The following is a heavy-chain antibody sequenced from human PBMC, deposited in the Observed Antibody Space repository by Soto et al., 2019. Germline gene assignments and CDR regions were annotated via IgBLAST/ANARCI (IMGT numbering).Heavy chain of an antibody. D-gene: IGHD2-15*01. Sequence: GGSLRLSCAASGFTFSGSAMHWVRQASGKGLEWVGRIRSKANSYATAYAASVKGRFTISRDDSKNTAYLQMNSLKTEDTAVYFCSRRPWWWSCYSLYHIGVGGKGATDRLL. CDR1: GFTFSGSA. CDR2: IRSKANSYAT. CDR3: SRRPWWWSCYSLYHIGV. V-gene: IGHV3-73*01. J-gene: IGHJ6*03.